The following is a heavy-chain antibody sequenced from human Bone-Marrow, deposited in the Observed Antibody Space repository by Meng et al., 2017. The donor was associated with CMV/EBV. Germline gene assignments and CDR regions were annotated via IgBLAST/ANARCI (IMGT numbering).Heavy chain of an antibody. CDR2: IYWNDDK. V-gene: IGHV2-5*01. Sequence: SGPTLVKPTQTLTLTCTCSGFSLSTSGVGVGWIRQPPGKALEWLALIYWNDDKRYSPSLKSRLTITKDTSKNQVVLTMTNMDPEDTATYYCAHIRDSSSWYYFDDWGQGTLVTVSS. CDR1: GFSLSTSGVG. CDR3: AHIRDSSSWYYFDD. D-gene: IGHD6-13*01. J-gene: IGHJ4*02.